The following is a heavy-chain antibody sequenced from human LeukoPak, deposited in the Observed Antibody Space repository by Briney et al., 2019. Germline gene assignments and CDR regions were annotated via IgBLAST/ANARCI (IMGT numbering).Heavy chain of an antibody. CDR3: ARGRVVVTAALFDY. Sequence: SETLSLTCAVYGGSFSGYYWSWIRQPPGKGLEWIGEINHSGSTNYNPSLKSRVTISVDTSKNQFSLKLSSVTAADTAVYYCARGRVVVTAALFDYWGQGTLVTISS. D-gene: IGHD2-21*02. CDR1: GGSFSGYY. J-gene: IGHJ4*02. V-gene: IGHV4-34*01. CDR2: INHSGST.